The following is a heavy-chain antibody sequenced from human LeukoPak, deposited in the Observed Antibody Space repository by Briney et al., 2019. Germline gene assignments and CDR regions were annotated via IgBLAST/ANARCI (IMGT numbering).Heavy chain of an antibody. CDR2: INPSGGST. Sequence: ASVKVSCKASGYTFTSYYMHWVRQAPGQRLEWMGIINPSGGSTSYAQKFQGRGTMTRDTSTSTDYMELSSLRSEDTAVYYCARDGGVGYCSGGSCPYYYYYMDVWGKGTTVTVSS. V-gene: IGHV1-46*01. J-gene: IGHJ6*03. CDR1: GYTFTSYY. CDR3: ARDGGVGYCSGGSCPYYYYYMDV. D-gene: IGHD2-15*01.